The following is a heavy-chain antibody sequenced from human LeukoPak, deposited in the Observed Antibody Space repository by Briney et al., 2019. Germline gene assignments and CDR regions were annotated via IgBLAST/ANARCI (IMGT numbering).Heavy chain of an antibody. D-gene: IGHD3-22*01. Sequence: SETLSLTCTVSGGSISSYYWSWIRQPAGKGLEWIGRVYTSGSTNYNPSLKSRVTMSVDTSKNQFPLKLSSVTAADTAVYYCARDCDSRGYYWYFDLWGRGTLVTVSS. CDR1: GGSISSYY. CDR2: VYTSGST. V-gene: IGHV4-4*07. J-gene: IGHJ2*01. CDR3: ARDCDSRGYYWYFDL.